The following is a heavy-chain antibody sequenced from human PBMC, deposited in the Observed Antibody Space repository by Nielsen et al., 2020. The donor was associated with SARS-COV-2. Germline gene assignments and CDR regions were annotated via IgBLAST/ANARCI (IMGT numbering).Heavy chain of an antibody. D-gene: IGHD3-9*01. Sequence: GESLKISCVASGFTFSNAWMSWVRQAPGRGLEWVGRIKSKTDGGTVDYAAPVKGRFSMSRDDSKNTLYLQMNSLKTEDTAVYYCASHDILTGQDYWGQGTLVTVSS. CDR3: ASHDILTGQDY. CDR1: GFTFSNAW. V-gene: IGHV3-15*01. J-gene: IGHJ4*02. CDR2: IKSKTDGGTV.